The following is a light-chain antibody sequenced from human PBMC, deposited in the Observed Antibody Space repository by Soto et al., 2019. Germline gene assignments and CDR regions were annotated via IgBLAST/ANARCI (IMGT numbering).Light chain of an antibody. CDR1: QSINTY. CDR2: AAS. J-gene: IGKJ1*01. V-gene: IGKV1-39*01. CDR3: QESYSFLCGT. Sequence: DIQMTQSPSSLSASVGDRVTITCRTSQSINTYLNGYQQKPGKAPKLLIYAASSLQCGVPLRFSGSGSGTDFTLTITTLQLEDFETYYGQESYSFLCGTFGQGTKVE.